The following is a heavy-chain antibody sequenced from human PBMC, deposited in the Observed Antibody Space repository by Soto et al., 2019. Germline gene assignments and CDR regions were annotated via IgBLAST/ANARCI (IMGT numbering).Heavy chain of an antibody. CDR3: ARDHDFDY. V-gene: IGHV3-48*01. CDR2: ISSSSSTI. J-gene: IGHJ4*02. Sequence: GGSLRLSCAASGFTFSSYSMNWVRQAPGKGLEWVSYISSSSSTIYYADSVKGRFTISRDNAKNSLYLQMNSLRAEDTAVYYCARDHDFDYWGQGTLVTVSS. D-gene: IGHD3-16*01. CDR1: GFTFSSYS.